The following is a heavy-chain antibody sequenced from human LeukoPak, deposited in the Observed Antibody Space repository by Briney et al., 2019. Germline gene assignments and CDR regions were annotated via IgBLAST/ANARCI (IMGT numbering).Heavy chain of an antibody. V-gene: IGHV1-3*01. D-gene: IGHD5-18*01. CDR2: INAGNGNT. Sequence: ASVKVSCKASGYTFTSYAMHWVRQAPGQRLEWMGWINAGNGNTKYSQELQGRVTITRDTSASTAYMELSSLRSEDTAVYYCARTTAMVTIFDYWGQGTLVTVSS. CDR3: ARTTAMVTIFDY. CDR1: GYTFTSYA. J-gene: IGHJ4*02.